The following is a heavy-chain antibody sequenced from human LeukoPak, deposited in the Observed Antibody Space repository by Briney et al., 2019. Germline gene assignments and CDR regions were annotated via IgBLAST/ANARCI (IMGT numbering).Heavy chain of an antibody. CDR2: INPNSGGT. Sequence: ASVKVSCKTSGYTFTGYYMHWVRQAPGQGLEWMGWINPNSGGTNYAQKFQGWVTMTRDTSISTAYMELSRLRSDDTAVYYCARDFAGSGSYYGAFDIWGQGTMVTVSS. V-gene: IGHV1-2*04. J-gene: IGHJ3*02. CDR3: ARDFAGSGSYYGAFDI. CDR1: GYTFTGYY. D-gene: IGHD1-26*01.